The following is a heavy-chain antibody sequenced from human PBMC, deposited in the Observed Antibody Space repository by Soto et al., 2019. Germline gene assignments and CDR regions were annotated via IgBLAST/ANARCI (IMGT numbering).Heavy chain of an antibody. CDR3: AKGGEYSSGWYSYYYYYYMDV. Sequence: GGSLRLSCAASGFTFSSYAMSWVRQAPGKGLEWVSAISGSGGSTYYADSVKGRFTISRDNSKNTLYLQMNSLRAEDTAVYYCAKGGEYSSGWYSYYYYYYMDVWGKGTTVTVSS. J-gene: IGHJ6*03. D-gene: IGHD6-19*01. V-gene: IGHV3-23*01. CDR1: GFTFSSYA. CDR2: ISGSGGST.